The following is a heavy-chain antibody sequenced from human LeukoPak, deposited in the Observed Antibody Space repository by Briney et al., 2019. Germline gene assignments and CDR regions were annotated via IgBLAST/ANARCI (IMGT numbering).Heavy chain of an antibody. CDR2: FDPEDVET. J-gene: IGHJ4*02. V-gene: IGHV1-24*01. CDR3: ARRISDILTGYYFDY. Sequence: ASVKVSCKVSGYTLTELAIHWVRQAPGKGLEWMGGFDPEDVETIYAQKFQGRVTMTEDTYTDTAYMELSSLRSEDTAVYYCARRISDILTGYYFDYWGQGTLVTVSS. CDR1: GYTLTELA. D-gene: IGHD3-9*01.